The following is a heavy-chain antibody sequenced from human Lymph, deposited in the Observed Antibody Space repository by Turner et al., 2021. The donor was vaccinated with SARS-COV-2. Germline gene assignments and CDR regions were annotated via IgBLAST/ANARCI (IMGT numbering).Heavy chain of an antibody. Sequence: HLQLQESGPGLVKPSETLSLTCTVSGGSISSSSYYWGWIRQPPGKGLEWIGSIYYSGCTYYNPSLKSRVTISVDTSKNQFSLKLSSVTAADTAVYYCARAPFIIVLMMYASGYFDNWGQGTLVTVSS. V-gene: IGHV4-39*01. CDR2: IYYSGCT. CDR3: ARAPFIIVLMMYASGYFDN. D-gene: IGHD2-8*01. CDR1: GGSISSSSYY. J-gene: IGHJ4*02.